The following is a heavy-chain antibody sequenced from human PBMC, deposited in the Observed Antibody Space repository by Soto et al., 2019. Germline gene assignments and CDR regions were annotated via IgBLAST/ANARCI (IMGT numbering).Heavy chain of an antibody. CDR3: ARGVGSSPPRY. J-gene: IGHJ4*02. V-gene: IGHV4-59*01. CDR2: IYASGSP. D-gene: IGHD1-26*01. Sequence: SETLSLTCTISGGSISVYYWSWVRQPPGHELEWIGYIYASGSPYYDPSLRSRVTISADTSKNQISLKLTSPTAADTAIYYCARGVGSSPPRYWGRGTLVTVSS. CDR1: GGSISVYY.